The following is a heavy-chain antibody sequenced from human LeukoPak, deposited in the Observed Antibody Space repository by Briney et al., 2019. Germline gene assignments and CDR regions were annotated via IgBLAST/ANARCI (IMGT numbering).Heavy chain of an antibody. Sequence: PSETLSLTCAAYGGSFSGYYWSWIRQPPGKGLEWIGEINHSGSTNYNPSLKSRVTISVDTSKNQFSLKLSSVTAADTAVYYCARRRTYYYGSGSYYYDYWGQGTLVTVSS. V-gene: IGHV4-34*01. J-gene: IGHJ4*02. D-gene: IGHD3-10*01. CDR2: INHSGST. CDR3: ARRRTYYYGSGSYYYDY. CDR1: GGSFSGYY.